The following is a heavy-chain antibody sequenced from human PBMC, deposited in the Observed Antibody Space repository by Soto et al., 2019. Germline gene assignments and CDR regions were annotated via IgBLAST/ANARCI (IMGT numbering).Heavy chain of an antibody. D-gene: IGHD1-1*01. CDR1: GGSISSYY. CDR3: ARVARRKLEQGAFHP. J-gene: IGHJ5*02. Sequence: SETLSLTCTVSGGSISSYYWSWIRQPAGKGLEWIGRIYTSGSTNYNPSLKSRVTMSVDTSKNQFSLKLSSVTAADTAVYYCARVARRKLEQGAFHPWGPGTLVTVSS. V-gene: IGHV4-4*07. CDR2: IYTSGST.